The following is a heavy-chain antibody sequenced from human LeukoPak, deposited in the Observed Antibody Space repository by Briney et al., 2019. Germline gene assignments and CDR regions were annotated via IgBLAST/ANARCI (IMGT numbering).Heavy chain of an antibody. Sequence: SETLSLTCTVSGGSISSSSYYWGWIRQPPGKGLEWIGSIYYSGSTYYNPSLKSRVTISVDTSKNQFSLKLSSVTAADTAVYYCARAKYYYGSGSYYNLISPFDYWGQGTLVTVSS. J-gene: IGHJ4*02. D-gene: IGHD3-10*01. CDR1: GGSISSSSYY. V-gene: IGHV4-39*07. CDR3: ARAKYYYGSGSYYNLISPFDY. CDR2: IYYSGST.